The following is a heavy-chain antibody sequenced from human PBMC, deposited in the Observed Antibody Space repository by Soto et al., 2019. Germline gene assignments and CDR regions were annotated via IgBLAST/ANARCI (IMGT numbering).Heavy chain of an antibody. CDR3: AMYSSSGYGDDPMDV. Sequence: QVQLVQSGAEVKKPGASVKVSCKASGYTFTSYAMHWVRQAPGQRLEWMGWINAGNGNTKYSQKFQGRVTITRDTCASTAYMEGSSVRSEDTAVYYCAMYSSSGYGDDPMDVWGQGTTVTVS. V-gene: IGHV1-3*01. CDR1: GYTFTSYA. D-gene: IGHD6-13*01. CDR2: INAGNGNT. J-gene: IGHJ6*02.